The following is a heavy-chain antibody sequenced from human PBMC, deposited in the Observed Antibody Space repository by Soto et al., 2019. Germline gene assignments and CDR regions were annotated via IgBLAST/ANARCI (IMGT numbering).Heavy chain of an antibody. D-gene: IGHD3-10*01. CDR2: ISSSSSYI. CDR1: GFTFSSYS. Sequence: EVQLVESGGGLVKPGGSLRLSCAASGFTFSSYSMNWVRQAPGKGLEWVSSISSSSSYIYYADSVKGRFTISRDNAKNSLYLQMNSLRGEDTAVYYCAVLWFGELFPPDYWGQGTLVTVSS. CDR3: AVLWFGELFPPDY. V-gene: IGHV3-21*01. J-gene: IGHJ4*02.